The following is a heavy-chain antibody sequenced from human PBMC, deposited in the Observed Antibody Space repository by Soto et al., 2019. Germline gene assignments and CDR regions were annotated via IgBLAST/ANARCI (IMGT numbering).Heavy chain of an antibody. Sequence: ESGGGLVQPGGSLRLSCAASGFPFDDYAMHWVRQAPGKGLEWVSGITWNGETVIYADSVKGRFTISRDNAQQALFLQMNSLSLEDTALYYCAKDMGQWRAFDSWGRGAMVDVSS. CDR3: AKDMGQWRAFDS. CDR1: GFPFDDYA. J-gene: IGHJ3*02. D-gene: IGHD6-19*01. CDR2: ITWNGETV. V-gene: IGHV3-9*01.